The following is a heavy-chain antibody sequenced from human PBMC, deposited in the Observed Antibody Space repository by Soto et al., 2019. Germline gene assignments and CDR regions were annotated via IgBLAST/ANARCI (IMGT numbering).Heavy chain of an antibody. V-gene: IGHV1-69*13. J-gene: IGHJ5*02. CDR2: IIPIFGTA. CDR1: GGTFSSYA. CDR3: ARDLPLVGAGAVACNDDWFDP. Sequence: SVKVSCKASGGTFSSYAISWVRQAPGQGLEWMGGIIPIFGTANYAQKFQGRVTITADESKSTAYMELSSLRSEDTAVYYCARDLPLVGAGAVACNDDWFDPWGQGTLVTVSS. D-gene: IGHD6-19*01.